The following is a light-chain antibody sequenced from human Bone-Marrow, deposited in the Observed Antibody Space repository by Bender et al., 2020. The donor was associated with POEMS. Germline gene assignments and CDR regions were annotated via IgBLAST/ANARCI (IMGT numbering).Light chain of an antibody. Sequence: SYVLTQPPSVSVAPGKTARISCGGDSIGTKTVHWYQQRPGQAPVMVVYDDSDRPSGIPERYSGSSSGTTVTLTISGVQAEDEADYYCQSADNSGTYRLFGGGTKMTVL. CDR1: SIGTKT. CDR2: DDS. CDR3: QSADNSGTYRL. J-gene: IGLJ3*02. V-gene: IGLV3-21*03.